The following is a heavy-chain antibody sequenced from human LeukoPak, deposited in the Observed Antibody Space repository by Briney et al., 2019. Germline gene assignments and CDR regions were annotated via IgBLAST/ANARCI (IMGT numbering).Heavy chain of an antibody. CDR1: GFTFSSCG. D-gene: IGHD6-19*01. Sequence: PGGSLRLSCAASGFTFSSCGMHWVRQAPGKGLEWVAVIWYDGSNKYYADSVKGRFTISRDNSKNTLYLQMNSLRAEDTAVYYCARSTPVSSGWYSSYYFDYWGQGTLVTVSS. V-gene: IGHV3-33*01. CDR2: IWYDGSNK. J-gene: IGHJ4*02. CDR3: ARSTPVSSGWYSSYYFDY.